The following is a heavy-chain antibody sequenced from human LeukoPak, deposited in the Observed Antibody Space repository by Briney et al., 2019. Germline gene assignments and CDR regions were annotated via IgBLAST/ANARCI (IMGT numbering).Heavy chain of an antibody. CDR3: ATYYDILTGYADY. CDR2: ITGSGSSI. Sequence: GGSPRLSCLASGFTFSTFEMNWVRQAPGKGLEWVSLITGSGSSIYYADSVKGRFTTSRDNAKNSLYLHMSSLRAEDTAVYYCATYYDILTGYADYWGQGTLVTVSS. CDR1: GFTFSTFE. D-gene: IGHD3-9*01. V-gene: IGHV3-48*03. J-gene: IGHJ4*02.